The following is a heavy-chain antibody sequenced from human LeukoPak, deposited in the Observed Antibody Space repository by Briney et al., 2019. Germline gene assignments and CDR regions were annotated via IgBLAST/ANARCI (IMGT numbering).Heavy chain of an antibody. D-gene: IGHD3-22*01. CDR3: ARGHHYYDSSAYYY. Sequence: GSVRLSCAASGFTFISYWMHWVGQAPGKGLVWVSRINSDGSTTSHAASVKGRFTISRDTAKNTLYLQMNSLRAEDTAVYYCARGHHYYDSSAYYYRGQGTLGTVSS. CDR2: INSDGSTT. V-gene: IGHV3-74*01. J-gene: IGHJ4*02. CDR1: GFTFISYW.